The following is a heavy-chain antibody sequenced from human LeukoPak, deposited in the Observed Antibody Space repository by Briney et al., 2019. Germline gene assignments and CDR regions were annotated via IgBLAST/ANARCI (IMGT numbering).Heavy chain of an antibody. D-gene: IGHD2-15*01. V-gene: IGHV1-8*01. J-gene: IGHJ2*01. Sequence: GASVRVSCKASGYTFNSYEINWVRQATGQRLEWMEWMNPDSGDTGYAQKFQGRVTMTRDTSISAAYMELSGLSSEDTAVYYCARPPGYCRTPRTQIGSCDYWYFDLWGRGTLVAVSS. CDR2: MNPDSGDT. CDR1: GYTFNSYE. CDR3: ARPPGYCRTPRTQIGSCDYWYFDL.